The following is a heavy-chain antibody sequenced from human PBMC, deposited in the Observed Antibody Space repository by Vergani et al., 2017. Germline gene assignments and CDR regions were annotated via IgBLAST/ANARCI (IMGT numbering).Heavy chain of an antibody. CDR3: ARDAERQLYSHGRPFFDY. D-gene: IGHD5-18*01. J-gene: IGHJ4*02. CDR2: ISWNSGRV. Sequence: EVQLVESGGGLVQPGRSLRLSCAASGFTFDDYAMHWVRQAPGKGLEWVSGISWNSGRVGYADSVKGRFTISRDNAKNSLYLQMNSLRAEDTAVYYCARDAERQLYSHGRPFFDYWGQGTLVTVSS. V-gene: IGHV3-9*01. CDR1: GFTFDDYA.